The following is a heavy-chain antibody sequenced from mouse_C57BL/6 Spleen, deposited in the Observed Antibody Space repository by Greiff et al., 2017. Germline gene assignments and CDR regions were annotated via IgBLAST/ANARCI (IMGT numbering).Heavy chain of an antibody. CDR2: IYPGSGNT. V-gene: IGHV1-76*01. CDR1: GYTFTDYY. Sequence: QVQLKESGAELVRPGASVKLSCKASGYTFTDYYINWVKQRPGQGLEWIARIYPGSGNTYYNEKFKGKATLTAEKSSSTAYMQLSSLTSEDSAVYFCARNYGSRVYVDYWGQGTTLTVSS. J-gene: IGHJ2*01. D-gene: IGHD1-1*01. CDR3: ARNYGSRVYVDY.